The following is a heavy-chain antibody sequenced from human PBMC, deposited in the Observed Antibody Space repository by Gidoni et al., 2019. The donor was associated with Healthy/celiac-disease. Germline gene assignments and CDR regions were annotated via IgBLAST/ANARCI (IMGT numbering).Heavy chain of an antibody. CDR2: INHSGST. CDR1: GGSFSGYY. Sequence: QVQLQQWGAGLLKPSETLSLTCAAYGGSFSGYYWSWLRQPPGKGLEWIGEINHSGSTNYNPSLKSRVTISVDTSKNQFSLKLSSVTAADTAVYYCARGLVVVPAALNWFDPWGQGTLVTVSS. V-gene: IGHV4-34*01. J-gene: IGHJ5*02. D-gene: IGHD2-2*01. CDR3: ARGLVVVPAALNWFDP.